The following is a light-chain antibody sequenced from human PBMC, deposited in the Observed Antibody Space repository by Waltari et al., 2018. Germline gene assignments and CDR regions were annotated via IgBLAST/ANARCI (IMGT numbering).Light chain of an antibody. Sequence: ETVLTQSPGTLSLSPEERANLSCRASQSVTSNYLAWYQQKPGQAPRLLIYGASTRATGTPARFSGSGSATDFTLTISRLEPEDFAVYHCQQYGTSPLTFGGGTKVEI. J-gene: IGKJ4*01. CDR1: QSVTSNY. V-gene: IGKV3-20*01. CDR2: GAS. CDR3: QQYGTSPLT.